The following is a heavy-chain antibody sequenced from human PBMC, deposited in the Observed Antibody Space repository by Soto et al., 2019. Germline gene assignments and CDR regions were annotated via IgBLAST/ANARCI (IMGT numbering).Heavy chain of an antibody. D-gene: IGHD3-22*01. Sequence: SVKVSCKASGTTFSNYAIGWVRQAPGQGLEWMGGIILPFGTPNYAQKFQGRVTISADESMTTAYMELRGLRSEDTAVYYCVRGPDYEGYFDYWGQGTLVTVSS. CDR2: IILPFGTP. J-gene: IGHJ4*02. CDR1: GTTFSNYA. CDR3: VRGPDYEGYFDY. V-gene: IGHV1-69*13.